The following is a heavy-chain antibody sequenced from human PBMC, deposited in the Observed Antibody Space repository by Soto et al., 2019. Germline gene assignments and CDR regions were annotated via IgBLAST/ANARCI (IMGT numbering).Heavy chain of an antibody. CDR3: ERAHGGSWYKWFDP. J-gene: IGHJ5*02. CDR2: IIPLFGTT. Sequence: QVLLVQSGAEVKKPGSSVKVSCKASGGTFSSYGISWVRQTPGRGLEWMGGIIPLFGTTNYAQKFRGRVTVTEDEATRTVYMELRSLSFEDTAIYYWERAHGGSWYKWFDPWGQGTLVTVS. CDR1: GGTFSSYG. V-gene: IGHV1-69*01. D-gene: IGHD3-16*01.